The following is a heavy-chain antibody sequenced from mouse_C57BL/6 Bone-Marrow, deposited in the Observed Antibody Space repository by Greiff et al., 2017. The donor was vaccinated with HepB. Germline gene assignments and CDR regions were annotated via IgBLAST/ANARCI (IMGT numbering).Heavy chain of an antibody. CDR1: GFTFNDYQ. J-gene: IGHJ3*01. D-gene: IGHD1-1*01. CDR2: IRNKANGYTT. Sequence: EVKVVESGGGLVQPGASLRLSCAASGFTFNDYQMSWVRQAPGKAPEWLALIRNKANGYTTEYTASVKGRFTISRDNSQHILYLQMNTLRAEDSATYYCVKAVSSGSSYTWFAYWGQGTLVTVSA. CDR3: VKAVSSGSSYTWFAY. V-gene: IGHV7-4*01.